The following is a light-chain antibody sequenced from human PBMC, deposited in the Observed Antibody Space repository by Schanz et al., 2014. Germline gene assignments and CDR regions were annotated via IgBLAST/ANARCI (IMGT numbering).Light chain of an antibody. J-gene: IGLJ3*02. Sequence: QSALTQPRSVSGSPGQSVTISCTGTSSDIGRYNYVSWYQHHPGKAPKLLIYDVTKRPSGVSNRFSGSKSGNTASLTISGLQTEDEAEYYCCSYAGSYTWVFGGGTKVTVL. CDR1: SSDIGRYNY. CDR3: CSYAGSYTWV. V-gene: IGLV2-11*01. CDR2: DVT.